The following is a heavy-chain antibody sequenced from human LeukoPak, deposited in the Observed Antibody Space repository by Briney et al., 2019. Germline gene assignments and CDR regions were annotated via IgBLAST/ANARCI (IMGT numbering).Heavy chain of an antibody. Sequence: GGSLRLSCAASGFTFSNYGVHWVRQAPDKGLEWVAIISYDGSNKYYADSVKGRFTISRDNSKNTLFLQMRSLRPDDTAVYYCAKGDDGYNSHFDYWGQGTLVTVSS. CDR2: ISYDGSNK. J-gene: IGHJ4*02. CDR3: AKGDDGYNSHFDY. V-gene: IGHV3-30*18. CDR1: GFTFSNYG. D-gene: IGHD5-24*01.